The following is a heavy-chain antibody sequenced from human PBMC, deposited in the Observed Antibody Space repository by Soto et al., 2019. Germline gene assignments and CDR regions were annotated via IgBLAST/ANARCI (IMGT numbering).Heavy chain of an antibody. Sequence: EVQLLESGGGLVRPGGSLRLSCAVSGFRVSDVWLNWVRQTPGKGLEWVGRIKSKSDGGAIDYAAPVKGRFIISRDDAQNTLYLQMNSLKTEDTAVYYFGDDYAAGPMTLDPWGLGTLVTVSS. CDR2: IKSKSDGGAI. V-gene: IGHV3-15*07. J-gene: IGHJ5*02. CDR1: GFRVSDVW. CDR3: GDDYAAGPMTLDP. D-gene: IGHD3-10*01.